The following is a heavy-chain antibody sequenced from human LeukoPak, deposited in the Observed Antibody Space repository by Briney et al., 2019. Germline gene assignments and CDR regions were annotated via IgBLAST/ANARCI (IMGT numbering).Heavy chain of an antibody. CDR1: GGSFSGYY. Sequence: PSETLSLTCAVYGGSFSGYYWSWIRQPPGKVLEWIGEINHSGSTNYNPSLKSRVTISVDTSKNQFSLKLSSVTAADTAVYYCARSGYGNYYYYYYMDVWGKGTTVTISS. D-gene: IGHD5-12*01. CDR2: INHSGST. V-gene: IGHV4-34*01. CDR3: ARSGYGNYYYYYYMDV. J-gene: IGHJ6*03.